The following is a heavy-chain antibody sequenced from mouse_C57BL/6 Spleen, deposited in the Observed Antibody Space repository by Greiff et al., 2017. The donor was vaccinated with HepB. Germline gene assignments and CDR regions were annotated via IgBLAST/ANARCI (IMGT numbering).Heavy chain of an antibody. D-gene: IGHD2-4*01. V-gene: IGHV1-69*01. J-gene: IGHJ3*01. CDR3: ARGNDYGGGFAY. CDR2: IDPSDSYT. Sequence: VQLQQPGAELVMPGASVKLSCKASGYTFTSYWMHWVKQRPGQGLEWIGEIDPSDSYTNYNQKFKGKSTLTVDKSSSTAYMQLSSLTSEDSAVYYCARGNDYGGGFAYWGQATLVTVSA. CDR1: GYTFTSYW.